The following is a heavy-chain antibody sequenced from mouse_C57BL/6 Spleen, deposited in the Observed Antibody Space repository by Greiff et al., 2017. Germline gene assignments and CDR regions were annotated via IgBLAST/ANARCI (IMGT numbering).Heavy chain of an antibody. D-gene: IGHD4-1*01. CDR2: IWSGGST. CDR1: GFSLTSYG. Sequence: VQLQQSGPGLVQPSQSLSITCTVSGFSLTSYGVHWVRPSPGKGLEWLGVIWSGGSTDYNAAFISRLSISKDNSKSQVFCKMNSLQADDTAIYYCARNWDDAMDYWGQGTSVTVSS. CDR3: ARNWDDAMDY. V-gene: IGHV2-2*01. J-gene: IGHJ4*01.